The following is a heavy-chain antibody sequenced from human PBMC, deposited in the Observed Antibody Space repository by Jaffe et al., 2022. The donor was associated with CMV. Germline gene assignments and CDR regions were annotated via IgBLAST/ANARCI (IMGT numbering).Heavy chain of an antibody. CDR3: ARHNGYGGNSAVGYYYYYMDV. Sequence: QLQLQESGPGLVKPSETLSLTCTVSGGSISSSSYYWGWIRQPPGKGLEWIGSIYYSGSTYYNPSLKSRVTISVDTSKNQFSLKLSSVTAADTAVYYCARHNGYGGNSAVGYYYYYMDVWGKGTTVTVSS. V-gene: IGHV4-39*01. CDR1: GGSISSSSYY. CDR2: IYYSGST. J-gene: IGHJ6*03. D-gene: IGHD4-17*01.